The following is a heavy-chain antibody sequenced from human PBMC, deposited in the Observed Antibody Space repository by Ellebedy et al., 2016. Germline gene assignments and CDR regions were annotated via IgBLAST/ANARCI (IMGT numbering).Heavy chain of an antibody. CDR1: GFTFSAYE. D-gene: IGHD3-10*01. V-gene: IGHV3-30-3*01. Sequence: GESLKISCAASGFTFSAYELHWVRQAPGKGLEWVAVTSPGANIKIYTDSVKGRFTISRDNSKNTLALQMNSLRPEDTAVYYCARDFLPGSPDYFDYWGRGTLVTVSS. CDR3: ARDFLPGSPDYFDY. J-gene: IGHJ4*02. CDR2: TSPGANIK.